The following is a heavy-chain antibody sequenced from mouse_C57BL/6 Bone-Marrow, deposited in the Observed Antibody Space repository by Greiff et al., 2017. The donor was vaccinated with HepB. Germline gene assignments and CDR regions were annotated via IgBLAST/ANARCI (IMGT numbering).Heavy chain of an antibody. CDR2: ISSGSSTI. Sequence: EVKLVESGGGLVKPGGSLKLSCAASGFTFSDYGMHWVRQAPEKGLEWVAYISSGSSTIYYADTVKGRFTISRDNAKNTLFLQMTSLRSEDTAMYYCARRNYYGSSRDYFDYWGQGTTLTVSS. J-gene: IGHJ2*01. CDR3: ARRNYYGSSRDYFDY. V-gene: IGHV5-17*01. D-gene: IGHD1-1*01. CDR1: GFTFSDYG.